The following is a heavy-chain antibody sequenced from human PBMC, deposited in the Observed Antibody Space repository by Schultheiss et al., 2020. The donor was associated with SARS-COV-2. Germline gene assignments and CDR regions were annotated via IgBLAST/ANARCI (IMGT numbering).Heavy chain of an antibody. CDR1: GDSVSSNSAA. Sequence: SQTLSLTCAISGDSVSSNSAAWNWIRQSPSRGLEWLGRTYYRSKWYNDYAVSVKSRITINPDTSKNQFSLQLNSVTPEDTAVYYCAKGEELRIEAPWPSAFWGQGTLVTVSS. D-gene: IGHD6-6*01. J-gene: IGHJ4*02. CDR2: TYYRSKWYN. CDR3: AKGEELRIEAPWPSAF. V-gene: IGHV6-1*01.